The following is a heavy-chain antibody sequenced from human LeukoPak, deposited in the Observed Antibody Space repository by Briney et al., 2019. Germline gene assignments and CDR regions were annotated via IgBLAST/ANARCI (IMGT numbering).Heavy chain of an antibody. Sequence: GESLKISCKGSGSTFSSYAMSWVRQAPGKGLEWVSAISGSGGSTYYADSVKGRFTISRDNSKNTLYLQMNSLRAEDTAVYYCAKAGEIAAAGWLGVDYWGQGTLVTVSS. CDR1: GSTFSSYA. J-gene: IGHJ4*02. V-gene: IGHV3-23*01. CDR2: ISGSGGST. CDR3: AKAGEIAAAGWLGVDY. D-gene: IGHD6-13*01.